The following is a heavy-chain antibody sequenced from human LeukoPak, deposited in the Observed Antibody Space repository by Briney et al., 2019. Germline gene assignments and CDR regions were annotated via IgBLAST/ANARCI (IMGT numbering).Heavy chain of an antibody. CDR3: ARDGPNDFWSGYYPPTEIYYYYYGMDV. CDR2: IYSGGST. D-gene: IGHD3-3*01. V-gene: IGHV3-66*01. CDR1: GFTVSSNY. Sequence: GGSLRLSCAASGFTVSSNYMSWVRQAPGKGLEWVSVIYSGGSTYYADSVKGRFTISRDNSKNTLYLQMNSLRAEDTAVYYCARDGPNDFWSGYYPPTEIYYYYYGMDVWGQGTTVTVSS. J-gene: IGHJ6*02.